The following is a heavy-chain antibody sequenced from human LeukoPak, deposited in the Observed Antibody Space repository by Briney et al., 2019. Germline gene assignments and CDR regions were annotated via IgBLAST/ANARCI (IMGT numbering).Heavy chain of an antibody. CDR3: AKDSSGMVRGVTGDY. Sequence: RPGGSLRLSCAASGFTFDDYAMHWVRQAPGKGLEWVSGISWNSGSIGYADSVKGRFTISRDNAKNSLYLQMNSLRAEDTALYYCAKDSSGMVRGVTGDYWGQGTLVTVSS. J-gene: IGHJ4*02. D-gene: IGHD3-10*01. CDR2: ISWNSGSI. V-gene: IGHV3-9*01. CDR1: GFTFDDYA.